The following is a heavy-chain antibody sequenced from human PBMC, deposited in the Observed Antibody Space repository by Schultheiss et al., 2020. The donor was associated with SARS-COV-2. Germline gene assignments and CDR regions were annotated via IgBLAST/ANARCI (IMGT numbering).Heavy chain of an antibody. CDR1: GFTFSSYA. CDR2: IKGDGIEK. V-gene: IGHV3-7*03. Sequence: GGSLRLSCAASGFTFSSYAMNWVRQAPGKGLEWVANIKGDGIEKYYVDSVKGRFTISRDNAKKSLSLQMNSLRVDDTAVYYCGRSGTGGYLNPIHSWGQGTLVTVSS. D-gene: IGHD5-12*01. CDR3: GRSGTGGYLNPIHS. J-gene: IGHJ4*02.